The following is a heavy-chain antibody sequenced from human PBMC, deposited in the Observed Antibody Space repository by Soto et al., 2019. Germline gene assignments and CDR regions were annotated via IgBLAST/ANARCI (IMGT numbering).Heavy chain of an antibody. CDR2: IVVGSGNT. Sequence: QMQLVQSGPEVKKPGTSVKVSCKASGFTFTSSAVQWVRQARGQRLEWIGWIVVGSGNTNYAQKFQERVTITRDMSTSTAYMELSSLRSEDTAVYYCAADGWLGIYWGRYYYYGMDVWGQGTTVTVSS. J-gene: IGHJ6*02. D-gene: IGHD7-27*01. CDR3: AADGWLGIYWGRYYYYGMDV. CDR1: GFTFTSSA. V-gene: IGHV1-58*01.